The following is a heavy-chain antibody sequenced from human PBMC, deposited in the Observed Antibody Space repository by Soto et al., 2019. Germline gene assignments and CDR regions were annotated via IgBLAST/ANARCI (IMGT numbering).Heavy chain of an antibody. CDR3: AKRSSSSTFDY. J-gene: IGHJ4*02. CDR2: ISGSDDST. D-gene: IGHD6-6*01. V-gene: IGHV3-23*01. Sequence: GGSMRLACAASGFTFNSYAMSWVRQAPGKGLEWVSVISGSDDSTSYADSVKGRFTISRDNSKNTLYLQMNSLRAEDTAVYYCAKRSSSSTFDYWGQGTLVTVSS. CDR1: GFTFNSYA.